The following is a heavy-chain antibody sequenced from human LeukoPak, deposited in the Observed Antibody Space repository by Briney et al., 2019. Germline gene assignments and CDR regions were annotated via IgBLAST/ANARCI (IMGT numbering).Heavy chain of an antibody. CDR3: ARHKRYYDSSGYIDY. CDR2: IYPGDSDT. D-gene: IGHD3-22*01. J-gene: IGHJ4*02. CDR1: GYSFTSYW. V-gene: IGHV5-51*01. Sequence: GESLKISCKGSGYSFTSYWIGWVRQMPGKGLEWMGIIYPGDSDTRYSPSYQGQVTISADKSISTAYLQWSSLKASDTAMYYCARHKRYYDSSGYIDYWGQGTLVTVSS.